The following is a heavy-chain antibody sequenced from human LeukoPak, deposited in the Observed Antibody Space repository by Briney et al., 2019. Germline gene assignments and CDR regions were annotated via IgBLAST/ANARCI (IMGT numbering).Heavy chain of an antibody. CDR1: GFTFSSYR. D-gene: IGHD6-13*01. CDR3: ASGIARGSFDY. Sequence: GGSLRLSCAASGFTFSSYRMNWVRQAPGKGLEWVSSISSSSSYIYYADSVKGRFTISRDNAKNSLYLQMNSLRAEDTAVYYCASGIARGSFDYWGQGTLVTVSS. J-gene: IGHJ4*02. V-gene: IGHV3-21*01. CDR2: ISSSSSYI.